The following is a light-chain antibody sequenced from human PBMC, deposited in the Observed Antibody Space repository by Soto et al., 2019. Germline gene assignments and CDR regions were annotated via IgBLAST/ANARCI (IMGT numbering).Light chain of an antibody. J-gene: IGKJ3*01. CDR1: QSIYINS. CDR3: QQYGDSPFA. V-gene: IGKV3-20*01. Sequence: EIVLTQSPGTLSLSPGERATLSCRASQSIYINSLAWYQHRRGQAPRLLIYAATVRATAVPDRFNGSGSGTDFALTISRLEPEDSAMYHCQQYGDSPFAFGPGTKVDIK. CDR2: AAT.